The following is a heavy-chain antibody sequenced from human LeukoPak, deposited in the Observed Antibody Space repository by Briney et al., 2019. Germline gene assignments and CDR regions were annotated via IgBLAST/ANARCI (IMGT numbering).Heavy chain of an antibody. CDR2: IYYSGST. CDR3: ARYYGSGSYPGFYFDY. Sequence: SETLSLTCTVSGGSISSYYWSWIRQPPGKGLEWIGYIYYSGSTNYNPSLKSRVTISVDTSKNQFSLKLSSVTAADTAVYYCARYYGSGSYPGFYFDYWGQGTLDTVSS. D-gene: IGHD3-10*01. J-gene: IGHJ4*02. CDR1: GGSISSYY. V-gene: IGHV4-59*01.